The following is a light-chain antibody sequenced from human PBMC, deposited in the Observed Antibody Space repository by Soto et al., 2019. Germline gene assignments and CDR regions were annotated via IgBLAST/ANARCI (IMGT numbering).Light chain of an antibody. CDR1: TGAVPRGHY. Sequence: QTVVTQEPSLNVSPGGTVTLTCDSSTGAVPRGHYPYWFQQKPGQAPRTLIYDTNHKHSWTPARFSGSLLGGKAALTLSGAQPEDEAEYYCLLFYSGPRVFGGGTKL. V-gene: IGLV7-46*01. CDR3: LLFYSGPRV. J-gene: IGLJ3*02. CDR2: DTN.